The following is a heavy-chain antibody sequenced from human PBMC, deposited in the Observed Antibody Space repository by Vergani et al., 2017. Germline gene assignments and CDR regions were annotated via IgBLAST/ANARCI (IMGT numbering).Heavy chain of an antibody. V-gene: IGHV3-33*01. CDR2: TWYEGNNN. J-gene: IGHJ3*02. CDR1: SFKLGDYG. Sequence: QVQLVESGGGVVQPGRSLRLSCTPSSFKLGDYGMHWVRQAPGRGLEWVSMTWYEGNNNYYADSVKGRFTISKDISKNTLYLQMNSLRGDDTAVYYCARDSPYDSSGYAFDIWGQGTMVTVSS. D-gene: IGHD3-22*01. CDR3: ARDSPYDSSGYAFDI.